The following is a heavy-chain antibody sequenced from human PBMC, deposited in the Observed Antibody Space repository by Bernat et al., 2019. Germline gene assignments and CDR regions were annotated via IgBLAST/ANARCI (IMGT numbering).Heavy chain of an antibody. CDR2: IWYDGSNK. CDR1: GFTFSSYG. D-gene: IGHD3-10*01. Sequence: QVQLVESGGGVVQPGRSLRLSCAASGFTFSSYGMHWVRQAPGKGLEWVAVIWYDGSNKYYADSVKGRFTISRDNSKNTLYLQMNSLRAEDTAVYYWARVQPREILWFGERDPDDAFDIWGQGTMVTVSS. V-gene: IGHV3-33*01. CDR3: ARVQPREILWFGERDPDDAFDI. J-gene: IGHJ3*02.